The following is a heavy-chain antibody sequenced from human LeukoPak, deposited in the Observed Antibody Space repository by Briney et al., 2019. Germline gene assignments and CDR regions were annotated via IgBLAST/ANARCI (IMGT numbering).Heavy chain of an antibody. Sequence: GASVKVSCKASGYTFTSYGISWVRQAPGQGLEWMGWISAYNGNTNYAQKLQGRVTMTTDTSTSTAYMELRSLRSDDTAVYYCARDTIVLMVYAYYRAYDAFDIWGQGTMVTVSS. V-gene: IGHV1-18*01. CDR2: ISAYNGNT. J-gene: IGHJ3*02. CDR3: ARDTIVLMVYAYYRAYDAFDI. D-gene: IGHD2-8*01. CDR1: GYTFTSYG.